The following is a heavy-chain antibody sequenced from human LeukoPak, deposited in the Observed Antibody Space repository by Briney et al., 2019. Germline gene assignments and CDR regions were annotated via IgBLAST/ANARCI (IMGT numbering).Heavy chain of an antibody. CDR2: ISSSSSTI. CDR1: GFTFSSYS. D-gene: IGHD6-13*01. J-gene: IGHJ4*02. CDR3: ARGAEFGIAAAGTSDYFDY. V-gene: IGHV3-48*01. Sequence: PGGSLRLSCAASGFTFSSYSMNWVRQAPGKGLEWVSYISSSSSTIYYADSVKGRFTISRDNAKNSLYPQMNSLRAEDTAVYYCARGAEFGIAAAGTSDYFDYWGQGTLVTVSS.